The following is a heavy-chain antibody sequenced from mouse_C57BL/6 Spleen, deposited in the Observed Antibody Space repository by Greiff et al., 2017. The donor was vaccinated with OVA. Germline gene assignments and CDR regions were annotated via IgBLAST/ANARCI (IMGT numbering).Heavy chain of an antibody. D-gene: IGHD2-4*01. J-gene: IGHJ3*01. V-gene: IGHV1-53*01. CDR3: ARSYYDAAWFAY. Sequence: VQLQQPGAELVMPGASVKLSCKASGYTFTSYWMHWVKQRPGQGLEWIGNINPSNGGTNYNEKFKSKATLTVDKSSITAYMQLSSLTSEDSAVYYCARSYYDAAWFAYWGQGTLVTVSA. CDR2: INPSNGGT. CDR1: GYTFTSYW.